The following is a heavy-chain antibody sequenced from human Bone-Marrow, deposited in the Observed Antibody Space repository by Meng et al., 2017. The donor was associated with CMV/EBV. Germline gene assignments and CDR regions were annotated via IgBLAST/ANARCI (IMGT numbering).Heavy chain of an antibody. CDR1: GDTFSRYS. CDR2: ISAYNGNT. CDR3: ARDRRGINYYCSSTSCSSIAARQGLDY. V-gene: IGHV1-18*04. Sequence: ASVKVSCKASGDTFSRYSITWVRQAPGQGLEWMGWISAYNGNTNYAQKLQGRVTMTTDTSTSTVYMELSSLRSEDTAVYYCARDRRGINYYCSSTSCSSIAARQGLDYWGQGTLVTVSS. D-gene: IGHD2-2*01. J-gene: IGHJ4*02.